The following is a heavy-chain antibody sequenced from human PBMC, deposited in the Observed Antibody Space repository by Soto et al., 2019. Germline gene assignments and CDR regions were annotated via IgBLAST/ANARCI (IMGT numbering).Heavy chain of an antibody. CDR1: GGSISSGGYY. CDR3: ARTFRSDDFWSGYYGY. V-gene: IGHV4-31*03. J-gene: IGHJ4*02. D-gene: IGHD3-3*01. Sequence: SETLSITCTGSGGSISSGGYYWSWIRQHPGKGLEWIGYIYYSGSTYYNPSLKSRVTISVDTSKNQFSLKLSSVTAADTAVYYCARTFRSDDFWSGYYGYRGQGTLVTVSS. CDR2: IYYSGST.